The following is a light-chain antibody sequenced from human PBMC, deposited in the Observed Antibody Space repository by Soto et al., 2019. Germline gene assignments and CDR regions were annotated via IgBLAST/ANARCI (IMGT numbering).Light chain of an antibody. V-gene: IGLV1-40*01. CDR1: SSNIGAGYD. J-gene: IGLJ3*02. CDR3: QSYDSSLSGSL. CDR2: GNS. Sequence: QSVLTQPPSVSGAPGQRVTISCTGSSSNIGAGYDVHWYQQLPGTVPKLLIYGNSNRPSGVPHRFSGSKSGTSASLAITGLQAEDEADYYCQSYDSSLSGSLFGGGTKLTVL.